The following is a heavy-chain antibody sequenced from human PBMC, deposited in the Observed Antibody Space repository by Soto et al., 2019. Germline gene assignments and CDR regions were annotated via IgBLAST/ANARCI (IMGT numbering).Heavy chain of an antibody. Sequence: SVKVSCKASGDTFSTYSISWVRQAPGQGLEWLGGIIPILGTPSYAQRFQGRVTITADKSTSTAYMELSSLRSEDTAVYYCARERSRYDRSGYYRPDYWGQGTLVTSPQ. V-gene: IGHV1-69*08. CDR3: ARERSRYDRSGYYRPDY. CDR1: GDTFSTYS. CDR2: IIPILGTP. J-gene: IGHJ4*02. D-gene: IGHD3-22*01.